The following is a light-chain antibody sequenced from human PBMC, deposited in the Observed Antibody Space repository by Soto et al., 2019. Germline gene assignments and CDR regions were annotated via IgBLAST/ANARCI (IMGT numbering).Light chain of an antibody. J-gene: IGKJ1*01. Sequence: EIVLTQSPGTLSLSPGERATLSCRASQSVTSSYLAWYQHKPGQAPRLLIYGASSRATGIPDGFSGSGSGTDFTLTFSRLEPEDFAVYYCQQYGSSPRTFGQGTKVDIK. CDR2: GAS. CDR1: QSVTSSY. V-gene: IGKV3-20*01. CDR3: QQYGSSPRT.